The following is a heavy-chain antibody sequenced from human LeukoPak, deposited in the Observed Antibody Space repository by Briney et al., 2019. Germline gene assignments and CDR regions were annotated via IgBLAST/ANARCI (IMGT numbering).Heavy chain of an antibody. CDR3: ARDGLVTMELDY. J-gene: IGHJ4*02. V-gene: IGHV4-61*02. CDR1: GDSISSSRHY. D-gene: IGHD3/OR15-3a*01. CDR2: IYPSGNT. Sequence: SETLSLTCTVSGDSISSSRHYWSWIRQPAGKGLEWVGRIYPSGNTNYNPSLNSRVTISLDTSKNQFSLNLRSVTAADTAVYYCARDGLVTMELDYWGQGTLVTVSS.